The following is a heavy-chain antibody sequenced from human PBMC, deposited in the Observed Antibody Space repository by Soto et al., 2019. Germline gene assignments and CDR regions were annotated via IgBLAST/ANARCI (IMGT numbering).Heavy chain of an antibody. D-gene: IGHD3-3*01. CDR3: ATGVIWIGYFTVDS. CDR2: FIPVYRTL. J-gene: IGHJ4*02. Sequence: QVLLVQSGAEVKKPGSSVKISCKASGGSFGNSAINWVRQTPGQGLEWLGGFIPVYRTLNYAQKVQSRVTITADESTGTAYMTLNSLASNDTAVYYCATGVIWIGYFTVDSWGQGTRVTVSS. CDR1: GGSFGNSA. V-gene: IGHV1-69*01.